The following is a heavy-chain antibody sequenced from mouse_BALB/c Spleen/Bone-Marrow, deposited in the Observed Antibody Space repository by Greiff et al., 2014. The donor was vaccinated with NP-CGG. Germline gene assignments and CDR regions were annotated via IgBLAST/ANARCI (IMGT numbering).Heavy chain of an antibody. CDR2: IHYSGTT. J-gene: IGHJ4*01. D-gene: IGHD4-1*01. V-gene: IGHV3-1*02. CDR3: ARFAGTPYTMDY. CDR1: GYSITSYYS. Sequence: VQLQQSGPDLVKPSQSLSLTCTVTGYSITSYYSWHWIRQFPGNKLEWMGYIHYSGTTVYNPSLKSRISITRDTSNNQFFLQLNSVTTEDTATYYCARFAGTPYTMDYWGQGTSGTVSS.